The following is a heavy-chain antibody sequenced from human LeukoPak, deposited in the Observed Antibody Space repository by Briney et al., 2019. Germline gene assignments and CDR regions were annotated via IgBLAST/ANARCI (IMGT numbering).Heavy chain of an antibody. J-gene: IGHJ2*01. CDR1: GGSFSGYY. D-gene: IGHD3-22*01. V-gene: IGHV4-34*01. CDR2: INHSGST. CDR3: ARDPRCYYDSSGYYHGWYFDL. Sequence: SETLSLTCAVYGGSFSGYYWSWIRQPPGKGLEWIGEINHSGSTNYNPSLKSRVTISVDTSKNQFSLKLSSVTAADTAVYYCARDPRCYYDSSGYYHGWYFDLWGRGTLVTVSS.